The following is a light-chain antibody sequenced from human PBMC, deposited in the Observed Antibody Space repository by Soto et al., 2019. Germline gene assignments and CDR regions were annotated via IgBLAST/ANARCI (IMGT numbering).Light chain of an antibody. CDR3: QQYGGSAT. V-gene: IGKV3-20*01. J-gene: IGKJ1*01. CDR2: GAS. Sequence: EIGLTQSPGTLSLSPGERATLSCRASQSISNNYLAWYQPKPVQAPRLLIYGASSRASGIPDRFSGSGSGTAFTLTISSLEPEDTAVYDCQQYGGSATFGQGNKVESK. CDR1: QSISNNY.